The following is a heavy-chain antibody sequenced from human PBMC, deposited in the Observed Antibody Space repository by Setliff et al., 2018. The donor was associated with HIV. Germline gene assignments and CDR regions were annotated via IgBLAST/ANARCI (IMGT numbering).Heavy chain of an antibody. J-gene: IGHJ6*03. Sequence: ASVKVSCKASGYTFTGYYMHWVRQAPGQGLEWMGWISAYNGKTNYEQKLHGRVTMTRDTSTSKVYMELRSLRSEDTAVYYCARDWGIGSLSPYYYMDVWGKGTTVTVSS. CDR1: GYTFTGYY. CDR2: ISAYNGKT. V-gene: IGHV1-18*04. CDR3: ARDWGIGSLSPYYYMDV. D-gene: IGHD3-16*01.